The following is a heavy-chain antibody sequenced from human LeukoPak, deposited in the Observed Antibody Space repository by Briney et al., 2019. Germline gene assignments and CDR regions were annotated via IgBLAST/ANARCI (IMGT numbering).Heavy chain of an antibody. CDR3: ARGPPDPRPVGDASHV. D-gene: IGHD2-2*01. CDR1: GFTVSGNY. Sequence: GGSLRLSCAASGFTVSGNYMSWVRQAPGKGLEWVSVIYAVGTTYYADSVQGRFIISRDKSKNTLDLQMKRLRDEDTAVYYCARGPPDPRPVGDASHVWGEGTMVTVSS. CDR2: IYAVGTT. J-gene: IGHJ3*01. V-gene: IGHV3-66*01.